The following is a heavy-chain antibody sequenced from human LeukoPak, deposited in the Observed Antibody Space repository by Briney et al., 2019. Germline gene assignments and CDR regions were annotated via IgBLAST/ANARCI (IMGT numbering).Heavy chain of an antibody. J-gene: IGHJ4*02. V-gene: IGHV3-53*01. CDR3: ATGSWEFVYFDY. CDR2: IYSGGNT. CDR1: GLTVSSNY. Sequence: GGSLRLSCAASGLTVSSNYMSWVRQAPGKGLEWVSVIYSGGNTYYADSVKGRFTISRDNSKNTLYLQMNSLRAEDTAVYYCATGSWEFVYFDYWGQGTLVTVSS. D-gene: IGHD1-26*01.